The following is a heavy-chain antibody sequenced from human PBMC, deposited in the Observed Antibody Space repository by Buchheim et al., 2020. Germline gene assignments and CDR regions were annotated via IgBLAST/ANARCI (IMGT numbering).Heavy chain of an antibody. D-gene: IGHD6-13*01. CDR3: AKVVVAAGTHDY. CDR2: ISYDGSNK. V-gene: IGHV3-30*18. J-gene: IGHJ4*02. CDR1: GFTFSSYG. Sequence: QVQLVESGGGVVQPGRSLRLSCAASGFTFSSYGMHWVRQAPGKGLEWVAAISYDGSNKYYADSVKGRFTISRDNSKNTLYLQMNSLRAEDTAVYYCAKVVVAAGTHDYWGQGTL.